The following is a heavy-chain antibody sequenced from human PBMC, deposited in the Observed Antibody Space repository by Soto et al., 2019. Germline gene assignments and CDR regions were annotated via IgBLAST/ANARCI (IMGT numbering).Heavy chain of an antibody. V-gene: IGHV3-33*01. CDR2: IWYDGSNK. CDR3: ARDPALVLNYGAPDY. CDR1: GFTFSSYG. J-gene: IGHJ4*02. D-gene: IGHD4-17*01. Sequence: PGGSLRLSWAASGFTFSSYGMHWVRQAPGKGLEWVAVIWYDGSNKYYADSVKGRFTISRDNSKNTLYLQMNSLRAEDTAVYYCARDPALVLNYGAPDYWGQGTLVTVSS.